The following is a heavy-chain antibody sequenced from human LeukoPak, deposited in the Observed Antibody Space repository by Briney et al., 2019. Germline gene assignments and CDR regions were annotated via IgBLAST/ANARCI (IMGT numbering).Heavy chain of an antibody. CDR3: ARYSMAGNNYFDY. CDR2: INHSGST. Sequence: PSETLSLTCAVYGGSFSGYYWSWTRQPPGKGLEWIGEINHSGSTNYNPSLKSRVTISVDTSKNQFSLKLSSVTAADTAVYYCARYSMAGNNYFDYWGQGTLVTVSS. J-gene: IGHJ4*02. CDR1: GGSFSGYY. D-gene: IGHD6-19*01. V-gene: IGHV4-34*01.